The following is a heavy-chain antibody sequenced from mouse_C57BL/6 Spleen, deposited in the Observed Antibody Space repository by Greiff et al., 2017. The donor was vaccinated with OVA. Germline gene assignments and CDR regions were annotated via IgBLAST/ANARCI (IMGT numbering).Heavy chain of an antibody. J-gene: IGHJ1*03. D-gene: IGHD2-4*01. V-gene: IGHV1-52*01. CDR3: ARSDYDYPEGYFDV. Sequence: VQLQQPGAELVRPGSSVKLSCKASGYTFTSYWMHWVKQRPIQGLEWIGNIDPSDSETHYNQKFKDKATLTVDKSSSTAYMQLSSLTSEDSAVYYCARSDYDYPEGYFDVWGTGTTVTVSS. CDR1: GYTFTSYW. CDR2: IDPSDSET.